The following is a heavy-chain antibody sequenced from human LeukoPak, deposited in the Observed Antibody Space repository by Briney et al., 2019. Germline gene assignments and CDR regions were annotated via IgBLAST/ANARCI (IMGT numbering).Heavy chain of an antibody. J-gene: IGHJ4*02. D-gene: IGHD2-15*01. CDR2: ISGSGGST. Sequence: GGSLRLSCAASGFTFSSYAMSWVRQAPGKGLEWVSAISGSGGSTYYADSVKGRFTIPRDNSKNTLYLQMNSLSAEDTAVYYGAKGAPGYCSGGSCRGGDYWGQGTLVTVSS. V-gene: IGHV3-23*01. CDR3: AKGAPGYCSGGSCRGGDY. CDR1: GFTFSSYA.